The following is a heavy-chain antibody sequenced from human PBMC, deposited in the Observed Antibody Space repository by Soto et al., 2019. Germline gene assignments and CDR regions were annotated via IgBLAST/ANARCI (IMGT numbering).Heavy chain of an antibody. CDR1: GFTFSNAW. J-gene: IGHJ4*02. D-gene: IGHD2-15*01. V-gene: IGHV3-15*01. CDR3: TTDTLPRYCSGGSCFQFDY. CDR2: IKSKTDGGTT. Sequence: AGGSLRLSCVASGFTFSNAWMSWVRQAPGKGLEWVGRIKSKTDGGTTDYAAPVKGRFTISRDDSKNTLYLQMNSLKTEDTAVYYCTTDTLPRYCSGGSCFQFDYWGQGTLVTVSS.